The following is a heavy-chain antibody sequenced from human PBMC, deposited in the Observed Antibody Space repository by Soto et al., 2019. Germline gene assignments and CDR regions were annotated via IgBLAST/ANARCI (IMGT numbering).Heavy chain of an antibody. J-gene: IGHJ6*02. V-gene: IGHV4-39*02. D-gene: IGHD2-21*02. CDR1: GGSISSSSYY. Sequence: SETLSLTCTVSGGSISSSSYYWGWIRQPPGKGLEWIGGVHYSGSIYYNPSLKSRVTISVDTSKNQFSLQLSSVTAADTAVYFCAREDDGGDRDYYGLDVWGQGTTVTVSS. CDR2: VHYSGSI. CDR3: AREDDGGDRDYYGLDV.